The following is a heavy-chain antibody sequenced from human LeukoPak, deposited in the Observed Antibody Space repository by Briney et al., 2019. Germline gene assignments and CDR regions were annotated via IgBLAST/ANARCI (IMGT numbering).Heavy chain of an antibody. J-gene: IGHJ5*02. CDR1: GYSFTTYW. V-gene: IGHV5-51*01. Sequence: GESLKISCKSSGYSFTTYWIGWVRQMPGKGLEWMGIIYPGDSEGRYSPSFQGQVTMSVDKSISTAYLQWSSLKASDTATYYCARRGDEWFDPWGQGTLVTVS. D-gene: IGHD3-10*01. CDR3: ARRGDEWFDP. CDR2: IYPGDSEG.